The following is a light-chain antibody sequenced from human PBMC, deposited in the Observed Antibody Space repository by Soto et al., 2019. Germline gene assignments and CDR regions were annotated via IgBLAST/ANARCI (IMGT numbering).Light chain of an antibody. J-gene: IGLJ2*01. CDR1: SSDVGSYNL. V-gene: IGLV2-23*01. Sequence: QSALTQPASVSGSPGQSITISCTGTSSDVGSYNLVSWYQQHPGKAPKLMIYEGSKRPSGVSNRFSGSKPGNTASLTISGLQAENEADYYYCSYAGSVVFGGGTQLTVL. CDR3: CSYAGSVV. CDR2: EGS.